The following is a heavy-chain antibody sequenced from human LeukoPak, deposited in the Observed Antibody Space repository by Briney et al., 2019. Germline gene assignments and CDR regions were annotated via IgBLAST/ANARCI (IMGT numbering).Heavy chain of an antibody. CDR2: IYTGDSDT. CDR1: GYSFTSYW. CDR3: ARSMDTAMVMDV. D-gene: IGHD5-18*01. J-gene: IGHJ6*02. Sequence: RGESLKISFTGSGYSFTSYWIGWLRQMPGKGLDWMGIIYTGDSDTRYSPSFQGQVTISADRSTSTAYLQWSSLKASDTAMYYCARSMDTAMVMDVWGQGTTVTVSS. V-gene: IGHV5-51*01.